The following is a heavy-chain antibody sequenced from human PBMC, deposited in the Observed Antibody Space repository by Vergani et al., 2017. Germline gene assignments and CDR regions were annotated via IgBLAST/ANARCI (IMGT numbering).Heavy chain of an antibody. V-gene: IGHV1-69*02. D-gene: IGHD6-13*01. CDR2: IIPILGIA. J-gene: IGHJ3*02. Sequence: QVQLVQSGAEVKKPGSSVKVSCKASGGTFSSYTISWVRQAPGQGLEWMGRIIPILGIANYAQKFQGRVTITADESTSTAYMELSSLRSEDTAVYYCATSYWGIAAAGPTGSDAFDIWGQGTMVTVSS. CDR3: ATSYWGIAAAGPTGSDAFDI. CDR1: GGTFSSYT.